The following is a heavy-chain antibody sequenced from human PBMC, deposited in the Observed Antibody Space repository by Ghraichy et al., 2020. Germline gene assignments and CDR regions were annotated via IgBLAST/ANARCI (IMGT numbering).Heavy chain of an antibody. CDR2: ITTSSRTI. CDR3: ARGSRVVRFYYYDGMDV. Sequence: GESLNISCVGSGFTFSGYSMNWVRQFPGKGLEWVSYITTSSRTISYADSVKGRFTISRDKAMNSLYLQRTSLRDEDTAVYYCARGSRVVRFYYYDGMDVWGQGTTDTVSS. D-gene: IGHD4-23*01. CDR1: GFTFSGYS. J-gene: IGHJ6*02. V-gene: IGHV3-48*02.